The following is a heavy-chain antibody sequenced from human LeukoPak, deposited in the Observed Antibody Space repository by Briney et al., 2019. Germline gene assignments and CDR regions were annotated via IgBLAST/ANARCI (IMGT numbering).Heavy chain of an antibody. D-gene: IGHD3-22*01. CDR3: ARGLASWLLDS. CDR1: GYTFTSYY. Sequence: ASVKVSCKASGYTFTSYYIHWVRQAPGQGLEWMGIINPSSGSTNYAQKFQGRVTMTRDTSTSTVYMEVSSLRSEDTAVYYCARGLASWLLDSWGQGTLVTVSS. V-gene: IGHV1-46*01. J-gene: IGHJ4*02. CDR2: INPSSGST.